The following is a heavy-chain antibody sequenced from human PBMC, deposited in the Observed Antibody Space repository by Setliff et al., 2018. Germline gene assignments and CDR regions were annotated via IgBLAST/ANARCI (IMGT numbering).Heavy chain of an antibody. D-gene: IGHD3-16*01. Sequence: SETLSLTCTVSGYPISRGFYWGWIRQSPGKGLEWIGSVYHSGSSYQSPSLRGRIAVSVDTSKNQFSLRLNSVTAADTAVYFCARAAARAEYSDTSAYLPFDFWGLGTLVTVSS. CDR1: GYPISRGFY. CDR3: ARAAARAEYSDTSAYLPFDF. J-gene: IGHJ4*02. V-gene: IGHV4-38-2*02. CDR2: VYHSGSS.